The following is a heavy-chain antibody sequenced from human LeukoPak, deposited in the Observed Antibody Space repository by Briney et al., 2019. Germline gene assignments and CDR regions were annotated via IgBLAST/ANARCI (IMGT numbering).Heavy chain of an antibody. Sequence: SETLSLTCTVSGGSISSYYWSWIRQPPGKGLEWIGYIYYSGSTNYNPSHKSRVTISVDTSKNQFSLKLSSVTAADTAVYYCARVRGYSYGIDYWGQGTLVTVSS. J-gene: IGHJ4*02. D-gene: IGHD5-18*01. CDR1: GGSISSYY. V-gene: IGHV4-59*01. CDR2: IYYSGST. CDR3: ARVRGYSYGIDY.